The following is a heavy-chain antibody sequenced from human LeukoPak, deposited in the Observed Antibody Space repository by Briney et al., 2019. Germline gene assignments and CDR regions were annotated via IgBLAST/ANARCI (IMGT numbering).Heavy chain of an antibody. CDR1: GGXIXSGGYY. J-gene: IGHJ4*02. V-gene: IGHV4-31*02. CDR3: ARESNRYFDY. CDR2: IYYSGST. Sequence: XTXTXXGGXIXSGGYYWSWIRQHPGKGLEWIGYIYYSGSTYYNPSLKSRVTISVDTSKNQFSLKLSSVTAADTAVYYCARESNRYFDYWGQGTLVTVSS. D-gene: IGHD1-14*01.